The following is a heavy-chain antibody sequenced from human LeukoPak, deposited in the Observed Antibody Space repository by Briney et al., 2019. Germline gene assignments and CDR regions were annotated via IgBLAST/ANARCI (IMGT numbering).Heavy chain of an antibody. CDR2: ISYDGSNK. J-gene: IGHJ3*02. Sequence: GGSLRLSCAASGFTFSSYAMHWVRQAPGKGLGWVAVISYDGSNKYYADSVKGRFTISRDNSKSTLYLQMSSLRPEDTAVYYCARDKQWLAFDIWGQGTMVTVSS. CDR1: GFTFSSYA. V-gene: IGHV3-30-3*01. CDR3: ARDKQWLAFDI. D-gene: IGHD3-22*01.